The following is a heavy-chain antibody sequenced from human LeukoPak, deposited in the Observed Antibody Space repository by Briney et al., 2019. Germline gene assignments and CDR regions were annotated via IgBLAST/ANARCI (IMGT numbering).Heavy chain of an antibody. V-gene: IGHV3-23*01. CDR3: ARGGTSGYSSTRRFWGGNYYFDY. CDR2: FSGSGGST. J-gene: IGHJ4*02. D-gene: IGHD2-2*01. Sequence: PGGSLRLSCAASGFTFSNYAMSWVRQAPGKGLEWVSAFSGSGGSTYYADSVKGGFAISRDNAKNSLYLQMNSLRTEDTAVFYCARGGTSGYSSTRRFWGGNYYFDYWGQGSLVTVSS. CDR1: GFTFSNYA.